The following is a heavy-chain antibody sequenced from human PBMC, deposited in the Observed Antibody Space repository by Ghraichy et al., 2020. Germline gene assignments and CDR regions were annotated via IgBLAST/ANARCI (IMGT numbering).Heavy chain of an antibody. D-gene: IGHD6-19*01. J-gene: IGHJ2*01. CDR3: ARASSSGWYGNWYFDL. CDR2: IGTAGDA. CDR1: GFTFSSYD. V-gene: IGHV3-13*01. Sequence: GGSLRLSCAASGFTFSSYDMHWVRQATGKGLEWVSAIGTAGDAYYPGSVKGRFTISRENAKNSLYLQMNSLRAGDTAVYYCARASSSGWYGNWYFDLWGRGTLVTVSS.